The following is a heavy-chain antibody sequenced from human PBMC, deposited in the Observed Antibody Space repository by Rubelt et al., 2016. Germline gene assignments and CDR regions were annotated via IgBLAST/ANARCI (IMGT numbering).Heavy chain of an antibody. D-gene: IGHD3-3*01. CDR1: GFTFSSYS. J-gene: IGHJ4*02. CDR3: ARGKYDFWSGYWAPSY. CDR2: ISSSSSYI. Sequence: EVQLVESGGGLVKPGGSLRLSCAASGFTFSSYSMNWVRQAPGKGLEWVSSISSSSSYIYYADSVKGRFTIARDNAKNSLYLQMNSLRAEETAVYYCARGKYDFWSGYWAPSYWGQGTLVTVSS. V-gene: IGHV3-21*01.